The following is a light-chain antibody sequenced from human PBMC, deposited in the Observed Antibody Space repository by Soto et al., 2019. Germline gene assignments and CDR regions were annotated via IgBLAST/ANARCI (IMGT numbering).Light chain of an antibody. CDR1: QTISSW. CDR3: QHYNSYSEA. CDR2: KAS. J-gene: IGKJ1*01. Sequence: DIQMTQSPSTLCGSVVDGVTITWRASQTISSWLAWYQQKPGKAPKLLIYKASTLKSGVPSRFSGSGSGTEFTLTISSLQPDDFATYYCQHYNSYSEAFGQGTKVDI. V-gene: IGKV1-5*03.